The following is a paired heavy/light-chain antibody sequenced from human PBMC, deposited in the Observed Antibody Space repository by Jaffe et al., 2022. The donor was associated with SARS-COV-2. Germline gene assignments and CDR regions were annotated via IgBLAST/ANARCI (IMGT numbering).Light chain of an antibody. Sequence: DIVMTQSPDSLTVSLGERATINCKSSQSLLYSANNKNYLTWYQQKPGQPPKLLFYWASTRESGVPDRFSGGGSGTDFTLTISSLQAEDVAVYYCQQYYTTPRTFGQGTKVEIE. CDR3: QQYYTTPRT. J-gene: IGKJ1*01. CDR2: WAS. V-gene: IGKV4-1*01. CDR1: QSLLYSANNKNY.
Heavy chain of an antibody. CDR2: INPNNGDT. J-gene: IGHJ6*02. CDR1: RYTFTSYG. D-gene: IGHD2-2*02. Sequence: QPQLVQSGGEVKKPGASVKVSCKASRYTFTSYGISWVRQAPGRGLEWVGWINPNNGDTNYAQRLQGRVTMTTDTSTSTAYMELRSLRSDDAAVYYCAREDIVVIPGAIKSHDGGMDVWGQGTTVTVSS. CDR3: AREDIVVIPGAIKSHDGGMDV. V-gene: IGHV1-18*01.